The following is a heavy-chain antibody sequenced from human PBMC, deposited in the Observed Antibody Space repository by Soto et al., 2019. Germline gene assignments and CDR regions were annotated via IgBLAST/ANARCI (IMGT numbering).Heavy chain of an antibody. V-gene: IGHV1-69*13. CDR2: IIPIFGTA. Sequence: ASVKVSCKASGGTFSSYAISWVRQAPGQGLEWMGGIIPIFGTANYAQKFQGRVTITADESTSTAYMELSSLRSEDTAVYYCAIIGIVARKALDAFDIWGQGTMVTVSS. CDR3: AIIGIVARKALDAFDI. CDR1: GGTFSSYA. J-gene: IGHJ3*02. D-gene: IGHD5-12*01.